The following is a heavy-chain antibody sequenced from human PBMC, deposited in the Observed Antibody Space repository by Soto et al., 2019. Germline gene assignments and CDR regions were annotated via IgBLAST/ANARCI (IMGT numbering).Heavy chain of an antibody. J-gene: IGHJ6*02. V-gene: IGHV3-23*01. CDR1: GFTFSSYA. CDR2: ISGSGGST. CDR3: AKDVYYDFWSGYGAYGMDV. D-gene: IGHD3-3*01. Sequence: EVQLLESGGGLVQPGGSLRLSCAASGFTFSSYAMSWVRQAPGKGLEWVSAISGSGGSTYYADSVKGRFTISRDNSKNTLYLQMNSLRAEDTAVYYCAKDVYYDFWSGYGAYGMDVWGQGTTVTFSS.